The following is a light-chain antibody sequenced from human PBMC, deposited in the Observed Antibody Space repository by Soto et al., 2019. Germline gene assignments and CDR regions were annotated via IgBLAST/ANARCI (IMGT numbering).Light chain of an antibody. J-gene: IGKJ2*01. V-gene: IGKV1-39*01. CDR3: QQSYTIPYT. CDR1: QSISTY. Sequence: DIQMTQSPSSLPASVGDRVTLTCRASQSISTYLNWYQQKPGKAPKLLIYAASSLQSGVPSRLSGSGSGTDFTLTISSLQPEDFPTYYCQQSYTIPYTFGQGTKLEIK. CDR2: AAS.